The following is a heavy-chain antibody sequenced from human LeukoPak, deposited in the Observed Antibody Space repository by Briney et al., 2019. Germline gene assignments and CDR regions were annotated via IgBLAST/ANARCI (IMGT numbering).Heavy chain of an antibody. J-gene: IGHJ4*02. D-gene: IGHD3-22*01. CDR3: TRAWGYYYDSSAYYYNY. Sequence: GGSLRLSCTGSGFTFGDFAMSWVRQAPGKGLEWVGLVRSKAYGGTTEYAAFVKGRFTISRDDSNNIAYLQMNSLKTEDTAVYFCTRAWGYYYDSSAYYYNYWGQGTLVTVSS. CDR1: GFTFGDFA. CDR2: VRSKAYGGTT. V-gene: IGHV3-49*04.